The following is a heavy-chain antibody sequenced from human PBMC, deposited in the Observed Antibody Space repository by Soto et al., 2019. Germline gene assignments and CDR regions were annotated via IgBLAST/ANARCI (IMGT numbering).Heavy chain of an antibody. CDR1: GYSFTKYG. CDR3: ARTDCSSTSCYYYYYYGMDV. D-gene: IGHD2-2*01. J-gene: IGHJ6*02. CDR2: INPGNGDT. Sequence: GASVKVSCKTSGYSFTKYGLHWVRQAPGQRLEWMGWINPGNGDTKYSQKFQGRVTITRDTSATTAYMELSSLRSEDSAVFYCARTDCSSTSCYYYYYYGMDVWGQGTTVTVSS. V-gene: IGHV1-3*01.